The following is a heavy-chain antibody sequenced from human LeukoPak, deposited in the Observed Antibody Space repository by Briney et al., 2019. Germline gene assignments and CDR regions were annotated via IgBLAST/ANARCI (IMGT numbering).Heavy chain of an antibody. CDR2: ISSSSSYI. D-gene: IGHD6-19*01. Sequence: GGSLRLSCAASGFTFSSYSMNWVRQAPGKGLEWVSSISSSSSYIYYADSVKGRFTISRDNAKNSLYLQMNSLRAEDTAVYYCARDGVAVAGLDYWGQGTLVTVCS. CDR1: GFTFSSYS. J-gene: IGHJ4*02. CDR3: ARDGVAVAGLDY. V-gene: IGHV3-21*01.